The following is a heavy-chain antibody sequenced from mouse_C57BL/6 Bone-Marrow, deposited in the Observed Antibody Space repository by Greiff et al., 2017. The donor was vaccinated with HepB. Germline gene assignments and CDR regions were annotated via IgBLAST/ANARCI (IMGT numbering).Heavy chain of an antibody. CDR3: ARDQGGSSYYFDY. D-gene: IGHD1-1*01. J-gene: IGHJ2*01. Sequence: EVHLVESEGGLVQPGSSMKLSCTASGFTFSDYYMAWVRQVPEKGLEWVANINYDGSSTYYLDSLKSRFIISRDNAKNILYLQMSSLKSEDTATYYCARDQGGSSYYFDYWGQGTTLTVSS. V-gene: IGHV5-16*01. CDR2: INYDGSST. CDR1: GFTFSDYY.